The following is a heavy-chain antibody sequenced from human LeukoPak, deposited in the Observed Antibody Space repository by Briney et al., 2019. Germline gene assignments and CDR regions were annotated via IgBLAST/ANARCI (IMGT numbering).Heavy chain of an antibody. D-gene: IGHD4-17*01. CDR2: INHSGST. J-gene: IGHJ3*02. Sequence: SETLSLTCAVYGGSFSGYYWSWIRQPPGRGLEWIGEINHSGSTNYNPSLKSRVTISVDTSKNQFSLKLSSVTAADTAVYYCARVNPGDYDAFDIWGQGTMVTVSS. V-gene: IGHV4-34*01. CDR1: GGSFSGYY. CDR3: ARVNPGDYDAFDI.